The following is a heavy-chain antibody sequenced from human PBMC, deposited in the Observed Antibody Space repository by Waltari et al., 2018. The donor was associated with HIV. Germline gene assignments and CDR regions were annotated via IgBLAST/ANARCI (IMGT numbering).Heavy chain of an antibody. D-gene: IGHD3-10*01. CDR1: GYSITSGYF. J-gene: IGHJ4*02. Sequence: QVQLQESGPGLVQPSETLSPSCIVSGYSITSGYFWGWMRQPPGKGLEWIGSIFHSGETYYMPSLKSRVTISVDTSKNQFSLILKSVTAADTAVYYCARGEGSGSYMYWGQGILVTVSS. V-gene: IGHV4-38-2*02. CDR3: ARGEGSGSYMY. CDR2: IFHSGET.